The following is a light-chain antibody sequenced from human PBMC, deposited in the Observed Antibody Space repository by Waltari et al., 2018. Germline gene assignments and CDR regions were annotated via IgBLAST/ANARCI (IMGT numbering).Light chain of an antibody. Sequence: QSALTQSRSVSGSPGQSVTISCTGTSSDVGGYNYVSWYQQHPGKAPKLMMSDVSKRPAGVPDRFSGSKSGNTASLTIAGLRSEDEAIYYCASWDDSHYVFGPGTQVTVL. CDR3: ASWDDSHYV. J-gene: IGLJ1*01. CDR1: SSDVGGYNY. V-gene: IGLV2-11*01. CDR2: DVS.